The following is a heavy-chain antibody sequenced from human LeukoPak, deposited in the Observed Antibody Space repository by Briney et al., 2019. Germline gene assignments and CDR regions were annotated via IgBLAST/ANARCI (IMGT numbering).Heavy chain of an antibody. J-gene: IGHJ6*02. V-gene: IGHV4-59*11. CDR1: GFTFSDHI. CDR3: ARGYGMDV. Sequence: GSLGLSCAAPGFTFSDHIMNWIRQPPGKGLEWIGYIYYSGSTNYNPSLKSRVTISVDTSKNQFSLKLSSVTAADTAVYYCARGYGMDVWGQGTTVTVSS. CDR2: IYYSGST.